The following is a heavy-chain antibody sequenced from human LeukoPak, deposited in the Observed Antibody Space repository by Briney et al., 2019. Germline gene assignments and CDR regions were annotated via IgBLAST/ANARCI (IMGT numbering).Heavy chain of an antibody. D-gene: IGHD1-1*01. CDR2: IHSSGTT. CDR3: GRVTDWNDLDY. Sequence: SETLSLTCTVSGGSIRSYYWSWIRQPPEKKLEWIGYIHSSGTTNYNPSLKSRATLSVDTSRNQFSLTLRSVTAADTAVYYCGRVTDWNDLDYWGQGTLVTVSS. J-gene: IGHJ4*02. V-gene: IGHV4-59*01. CDR1: GGSIRSYY.